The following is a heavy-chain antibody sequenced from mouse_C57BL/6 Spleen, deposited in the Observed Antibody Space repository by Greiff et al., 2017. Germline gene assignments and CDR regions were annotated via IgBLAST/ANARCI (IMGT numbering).Heavy chain of an antibody. J-gene: IGHJ4*01. CDR3: ARYGYDRVYYYAMDY. CDR2: IRNKANGYTT. V-gene: IGHV7-3*01. CDR1: GFTFTDYY. Sequence: EVKVVESGGGLVQPGGSLSLSCAASGFTFTDYYMSWVRQPPGKALEWLGFIRNKANGYTTEYSASVKGRFTISRDNSQSILYLQMNALRAEDSATYYCARYGYDRVYYYAMDYWGQGTSVTVSS. D-gene: IGHD2-2*01.